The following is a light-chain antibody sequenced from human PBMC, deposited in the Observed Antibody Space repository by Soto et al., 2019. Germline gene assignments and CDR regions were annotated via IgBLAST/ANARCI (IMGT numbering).Light chain of an antibody. V-gene: IGKV3D-15*01. CDR2: DAS. CDR1: QTVSNQ. J-gene: IGKJ4*01. Sequence: EIVLTQSPVTLSLSPGERATLSCRASQTVSNQLAWYQQKPGQAPRLLIYDASRRVTGIPARFSGSGSGTEFNLTISSLQSEDFAVYFCQQYDDWLRLTFGGGTKVEIK. CDR3: QQYDDWLRLT.